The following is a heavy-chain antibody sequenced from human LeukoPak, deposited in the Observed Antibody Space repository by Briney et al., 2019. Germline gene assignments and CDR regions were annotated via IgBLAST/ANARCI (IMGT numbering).Heavy chain of an antibody. CDR1: GYTFIGYH. J-gene: IGHJ4*02. CDR3: AGLTTVTTYFDY. D-gene: IGHD4-17*01. Sequence: ASVKVSCKASGYTFIGYHIHWVRQAPGQGLEWMGWINPNSGGTNYAQKSQGRVTMTRDTSISTAYMELSRLRSDDTAVYYCAGLTTVTTYFDYWGQGTLVTVSS. V-gene: IGHV1-2*02. CDR2: INPNSGGT.